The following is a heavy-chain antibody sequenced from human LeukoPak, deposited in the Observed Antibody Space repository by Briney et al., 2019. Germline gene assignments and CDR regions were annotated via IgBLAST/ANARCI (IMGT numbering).Heavy chain of an antibody. D-gene: IGHD6-13*01. Sequence: GGSLRLSCAASGFTFSSYWMSWVRQAPGKGLEWVANIKQDGSEKYYVDSVKGRFTISRDNAKNSLYLQMNSLRAEDTAVYYCARDSGYSSSWYGFPYYYYGMDVWGQGTTVTVSS. J-gene: IGHJ6*02. CDR2: IKQDGSEK. V-gene: IGHV3-7*01. CDR1: GFTFSSYW. CDR3: ARDSGYSSSWYGFPYYYYGMDV.